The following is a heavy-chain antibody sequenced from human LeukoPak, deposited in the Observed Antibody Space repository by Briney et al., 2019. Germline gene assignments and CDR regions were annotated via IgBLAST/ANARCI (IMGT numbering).Heavy chain of an antibody. CDR2: INPNSGGT. D-gene: IGHD6-13*01. CDR3: ARVGYLQNYYYYYMDV. CDR1: GYTFTGYY. V-gene: IGHV1-2*02. Sequence: GESLKISCKGSGYTFTGYYMHWVRQAPGQGLEWMGWINPNSGGTNYAQKFQGRVTMTRDTSISTAYMELSRLRSDDTAVYYCARVGYLQNYYYYYMDVWGKGTTVTVSS. J-gene: IGHJ6*03.